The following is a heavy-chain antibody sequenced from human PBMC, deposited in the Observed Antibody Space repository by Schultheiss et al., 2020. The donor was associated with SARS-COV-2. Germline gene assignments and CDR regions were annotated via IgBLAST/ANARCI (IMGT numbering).Heavy chain of an antibody. Sequence: SETLSLTCTVSGGSISSGGYYWSWIRQHPGKGLEWIGYIYYSGSTYYNPSLKSRVTISGDRSKNQFSLKLSSVTAADTAVYYCARRPAAVGGGWFDPWGQGTLVTVSS. V-gene: IGHV4-31*03. J-gene: IGHJ5*02. CDR2: IYYSGST. CDR1: GGSISSGGYY. D-gene: IGHD2-2*01. CDR3: ARRPAAVGGGWFDP.